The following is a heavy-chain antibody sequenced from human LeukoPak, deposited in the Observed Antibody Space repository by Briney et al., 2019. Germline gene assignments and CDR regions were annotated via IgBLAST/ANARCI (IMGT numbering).Heavy chain of an antibody. CDR3: ARDFRVQIAVAGF. Sequence: WASVKVSCKASGGTFSSYAISWVRQAPGQGLEWMGGIIPIFGTANYAQKFQGRVTITADESTSTAYMELSSLRSDDTAVYYCARDFRVQIAVAGFWGQGTLVTVSS. V-gene: IGHV1-69*01. CDR2: IIPIFGTA. J-gene: IGHJ4*02. CDR1: GGTFSSYA. D-gene: IGHD6-19*01.